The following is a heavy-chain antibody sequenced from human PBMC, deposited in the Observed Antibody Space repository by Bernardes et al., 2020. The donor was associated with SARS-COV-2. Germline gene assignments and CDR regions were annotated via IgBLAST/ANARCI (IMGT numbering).Heavy chain of an antibody. D-gene: IGHD3-10*01. CDR3: AKDHPAYGSGVFDY. CDR2: ISYDGSNK. V-gene: IGHV3-30*18. Sequence: GGSLRLSCAASGFTFSSYGMHWVRQAPGKGLEWVAVISYDGSNKYYADSVKGRFTISRDNSKNTLYLQMNSLRAEDTAVYYCAKDHPAYGSGVFDYWGQGTLVTVSS. CDR1: GFTFSSYG. J-gene: IGHJ4*02.